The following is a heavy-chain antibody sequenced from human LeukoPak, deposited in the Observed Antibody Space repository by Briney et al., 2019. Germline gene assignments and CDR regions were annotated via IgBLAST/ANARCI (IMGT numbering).Heavy chain of an antibody. CDR2: IYYSGST. Sequence: SETLSLTCTVSGGSISSYYWSWIRQPPGKGLEWIGYIYYSGSTNYNPSLKSRVTISVRTSKNQFSLKLSSVTAADTAVYYCARQGRDGYNLSYFDYWGQGTLVTVSS. J-gene: IGHJ4*02. CDR3: ARQGRDGYNLSYFDY. CDR1: GGSISSYY. V-gene: IGHV4-59*08. D-gene: IGHD5-12*01.